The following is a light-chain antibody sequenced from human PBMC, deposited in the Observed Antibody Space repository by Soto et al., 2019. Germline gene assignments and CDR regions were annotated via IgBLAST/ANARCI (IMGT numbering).Light chain of an antibody. J-gene: IGLJ3*02. Sequence: QPVLTQSPSASASLGVSVKLTCTLSSGHSSYAIAWHQQQPEKGPRYLMKLNSDGSHSKGDGIPDRFSGSSSGAERYLTISSLQSEDEADYYCQTWGTGIPVFGGGTKLTVL. CDR1: SGHSSYA. CDR3: QTWGTGIPV. V-gene: IGLV4-69*01. CDR2: LNSDGSH.